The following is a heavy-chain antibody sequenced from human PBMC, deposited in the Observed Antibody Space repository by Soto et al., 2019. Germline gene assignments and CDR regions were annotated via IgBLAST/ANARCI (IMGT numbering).Heavy chain of an antibody. CDR1: GFSFTGYY. J-gene: IGHJ5*02. V-gene: IGHV1-2*02. Sequence: ASVKVSWKASGFSFTGYYIHWLRQAPGQGLEWMGWINAHSGGTEYAQKFQGRATLTRDTSIATAYLTLTSLTSDDTALYYCAKDLTRQLAYWLDPWGQGTQVTVSS. D-gene: IGHD6-6*01. CDR2: INAHSGGT. CDR3: AKDLTRQLAYWLDP.